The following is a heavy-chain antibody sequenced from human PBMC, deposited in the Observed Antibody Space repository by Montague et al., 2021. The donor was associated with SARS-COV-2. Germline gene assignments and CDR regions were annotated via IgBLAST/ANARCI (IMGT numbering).Heavy chain of an antibody. CDR1: GGSVSSDSYY. V-gene: IGHV4-61*01. D-gene: IGHD1-14*01. CDR3: ARISGITSWYYDY. J-gene: IGHJ4*02. Sequence: SETLSLTCTVSGGSVSSDSYYWSWIRQPPGKGLQSIGYIYYTGSTNYNPSLQSRVTISVDSSKNQFSVRLSSVTAADTAVYYCARISGITSWYYDYWGQGTLVTVSS. CDR2: IYYTGST.